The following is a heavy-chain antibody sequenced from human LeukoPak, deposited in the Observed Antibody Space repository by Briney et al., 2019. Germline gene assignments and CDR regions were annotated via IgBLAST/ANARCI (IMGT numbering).Heavy chain of an antibody. CDR2: IHHNGST. V-gene: IGHV4-34*01. CDR1: GGSFSGYY. J-gene: IGHJ4*02. Sequence: SEALSLTCAVYGGSFSGYYWSWIRQPPGKGLEWIGEIHHNGSTNYNPSLKSRVTISVDTSKNQFSLKLSSVTAADTAVYYCARQERFSNPFDYWGQGTLVTVSS. CDR3: ARQERFSNPFDY. D-gene: IGHD4-11*01.